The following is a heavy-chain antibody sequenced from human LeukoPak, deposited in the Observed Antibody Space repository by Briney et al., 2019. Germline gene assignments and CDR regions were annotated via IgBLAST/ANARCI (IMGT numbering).Heavy chain of an antibody. D-gene: IGHD4-17*01. V-gene: IGHV3-33*06. CDR2: IWYDGSTK. Sequence: GGSLRLSCAASGLSFKDTGMHWVRQAPGKGPEWLTIIWYDGSTKYYAVSVKGRFTVSRDNSKSILYLQMNSLRAEDTAVYYCAKDPTGDYILLVGMDVWGQGTTVTVSS. CDR3: AKDPTGDYILLVGMDV. CDR1: GLSFKDTG. J-gene: IGHJ6*02.